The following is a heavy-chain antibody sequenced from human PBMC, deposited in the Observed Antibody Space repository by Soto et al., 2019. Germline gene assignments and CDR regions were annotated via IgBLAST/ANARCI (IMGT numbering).Heavy chain of an antibody. V-gene: IGHV4-61*01. CDR3: ARGGWWTYAFFDS. J-gene: IGHJ4*02. Sequence: PSETLSLTCTVSGGSVSSGSYYWNWIRQPPGKGLEWIGYISHSGSTTYNPSLQNRITTSLDTSKNQFTLKLTSVTAADTAVYFCARGGWWTYAFFDSWGQGALVTVSS. CDR1: GGSVSSGSYY. CDR2: ISHSGST. D-gene: IGHD2-15*01.